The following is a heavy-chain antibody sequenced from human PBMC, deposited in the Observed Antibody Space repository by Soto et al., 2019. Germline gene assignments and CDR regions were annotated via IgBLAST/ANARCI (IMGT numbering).Heavy chain of an antibody. CDR1: GGSISSGGYY. D-gene: IGHD3-16*02. J-gene: IGHJ6*02. Sequence: TLSLTCTVSGGSISSGGYYWSWIRQHPGKCLEWIGYIYYSGSTYYNPSLKSRVTISVDTSKNQFSLKLSSVTAADTAVYYCARGYQGNYYGMDVWGQGXTVTVYS. CDR3: ARGYQGNYYGMDV. CDR2: IYYSGST. V-gene: IGHV4-31*03.